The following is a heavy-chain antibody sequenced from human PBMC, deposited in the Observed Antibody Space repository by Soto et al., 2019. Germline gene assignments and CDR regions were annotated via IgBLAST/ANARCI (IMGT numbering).Heavy chain of an antibody. CDR1: GFTFSSYW. V-gene: IGHV3-74*01. D-gene: IGHD1-1*01. CDR2: INSDGSST. J-gene: IGHJ6*02. CDR3: ARWYNWNDVGYYGMDV. Sequence: GGSLRLSCAASGFTFSSYWMHWVRQAPGKGLVWVSRINSDGSSTSYADSVKGRFTISRDNAKNTLYLQMNSLRAEDTAVYYCARWYNWNDVGYYGMDVWGQGTTVTVSS.